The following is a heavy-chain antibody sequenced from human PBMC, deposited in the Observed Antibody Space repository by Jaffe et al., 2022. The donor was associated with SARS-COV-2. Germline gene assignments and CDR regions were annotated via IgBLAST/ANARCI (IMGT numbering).Heavy chain of an antibody. V-gene: IGHV3-23*01. CDR2: ISGSGGST. J-gene: IGHJ6*02. CDR1: GFTFSSYA. Sequence: EVQLLESGGGLVQPGGSLRLSCAASGFTFSSYAMSWVRQAPGKGLEWVSAISGSGGSTYYADSVKGRFTISRDNSKNTLYLQMNSLRAEDTAVYYCAKDGGRVVVVPAAIPRYGMDVWGQGTTVTVSS. CDR3: AKDGGRVVVVPAAIPRYGMDV. D-gene: IGHD2-2*02.